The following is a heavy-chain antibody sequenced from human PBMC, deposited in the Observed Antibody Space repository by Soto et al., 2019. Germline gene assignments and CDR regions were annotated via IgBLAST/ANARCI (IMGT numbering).Heavy chain of an antibody. Sequence: GSLRLSCAASGFTFSRYTMNWVRQAPGKGLEWVSSISSYIYYADSVKGRFTISRDNAKNSLYLQMNSLRAEDTAVYYCARDDTYYDISGYYIDYWGQVPMATFSS. CDR2: ISSYI. CDR3: ARDDTYYDISGYYIDY. V-gene: IGHV3-21*01. J-gene: IGHJ4*02. CDR1: GFTFSRYT. D-gene: IGHD3-22*01.